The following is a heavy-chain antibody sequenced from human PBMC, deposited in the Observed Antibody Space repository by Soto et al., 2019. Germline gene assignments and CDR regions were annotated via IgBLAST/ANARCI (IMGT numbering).Heavy chain of an antibody. Sequence: PGGSLRLSCAASGFTFSVSAMHLVRQSSGKGLEWVGRIRSKANSYATAYAASVRGRFNISRDDSKNTAYLQMNSLKKEDTAVYYCTRRAAAAAVASYGIDVWGHGTSVTVSS. CDR1: GFTFSVSA. D-gene: IGHD6-13*01. J-gene: IGHJ6*02. V-gene: IGHV3-73*01. CDR2: IRSKANSYAT. CDR3: TRRAAAAAVASYGIDV.